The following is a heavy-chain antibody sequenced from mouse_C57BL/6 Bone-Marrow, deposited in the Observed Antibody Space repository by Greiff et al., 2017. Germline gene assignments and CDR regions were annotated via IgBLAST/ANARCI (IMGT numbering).Heavy chain of an antibody. J-gene: IGHJ2*01. CDR1: GYAFTNYL. V-gene: IGHV1-54*01. Sequence: QVQLQQSGAELVRPGTSVKVSCKASGYAFTNYLIEWVKQRPGQGLEWIGVINPGSGGTNYTAKFKGKATLTADKSSSTAYIELSSLTSEDSAVYVCARKPYFDYWGQGTTLTVAS. CDR2: INPGSGGT. CDR3: ARKPYFDY.